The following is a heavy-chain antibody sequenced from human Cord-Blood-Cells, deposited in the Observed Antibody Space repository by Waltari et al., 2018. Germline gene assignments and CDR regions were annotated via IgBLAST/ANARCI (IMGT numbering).Heavy chain of an antibody. CDR2: IFSGGST. CDR3: ARDLELGGLDI. CDR1: GFSGSRHY. V-gene: IGHV3-53*01. D-gene: IGHD3-16*01. J-gene: IGHJ3*02. Sequence: QLVDSGAVFNQAGASLRRSCAVSGFSGSRHYMCWVRQAPGKGLEWVSVIFSGGSTYYADSVKGRFTISRDNSKNTLYLQMNSLRAEDTAVYYCARDLELGGLDIWGQGTMVTVSS.